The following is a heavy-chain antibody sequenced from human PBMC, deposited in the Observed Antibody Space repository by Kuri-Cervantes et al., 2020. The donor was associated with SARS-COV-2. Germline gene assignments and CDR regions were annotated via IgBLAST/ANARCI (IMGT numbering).Heavy chain of an antibody. CDR1: GFTFSSYA. V-gene: IGHV3-23*01. CDR3: ARAGGV. Sequence: GESLKISCAASGFTFSSYAMSWVRQGPGKGLEWVSAVSGSGGSTYYADSVKGRFTISRDNAKNSLYLQMNSLRAEDTAVYYCARAGGVWGQGTLVTVSS. D-gene: IGHD1-14*01. CDR2: VSGSGGST. J-gene: IGHJ4*02.